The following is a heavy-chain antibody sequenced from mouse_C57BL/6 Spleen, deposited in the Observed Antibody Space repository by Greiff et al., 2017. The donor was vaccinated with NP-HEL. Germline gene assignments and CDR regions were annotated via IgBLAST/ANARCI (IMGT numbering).Heavy chain of an antibody. CDR2: IYPRDGST. V-gene: IGHV1-85*01. Sequence: VQLQQSGPELVKPGASVKLSCKASGYTFTSYDINWVKQRPGQGLEWIGWIYPRDGSTKYNEKFKGKATLTVDTSSSTAYMELHSLTSEDSAVYFCARIYYGNYENSMDYWGQGTSVTVSS. CDR3: ARIYYGNYENSMDY. CDR1: GYTFTSYD. D-gene: IGHD2-1*01. J-gene: IGHJ4*01.